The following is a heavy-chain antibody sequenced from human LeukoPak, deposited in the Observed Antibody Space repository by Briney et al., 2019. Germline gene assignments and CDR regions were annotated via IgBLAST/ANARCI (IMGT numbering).Heavy chain of an antibody. J-gene: IGHJ2*01. V-gene: IGHV3-30*04. D-gene: IGHD5-24*01. CDR1: GFTFSSYP. CDR3: ARAQPAEMATITFDFWYFDL. CDR2: ISYDRINK. Sequence: GGSLRLSCAASGFTFSSYPMHWVRQAPGKGLEWVAVISYDRINKYYSDSVKGRFTISRDNSKNTLYLQVNSLRAEDTAVYYCARAQPAEMATITFDFWYFDLWGRGTLVTVSS.